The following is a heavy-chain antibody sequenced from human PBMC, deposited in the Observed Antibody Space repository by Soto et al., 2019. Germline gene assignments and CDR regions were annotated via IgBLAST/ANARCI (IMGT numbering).Heavy chain of an antibody. V-gene: IGHV4-59*01. Sequence: PSETLSLTCTVSGGSISSYYWSWIRQPPGKGLEWIGYIYYSGSTNYNPSLKSRVTISVDTSKNQFSLKLSSVTAADTAVYYCSRAPHGYFDYLGQGTLITVSS. CDR3: SRAPHGYFDY. CDR1: GGSISSYY. CDR2: IYYSGST. J-gene: IGHJ4*02.